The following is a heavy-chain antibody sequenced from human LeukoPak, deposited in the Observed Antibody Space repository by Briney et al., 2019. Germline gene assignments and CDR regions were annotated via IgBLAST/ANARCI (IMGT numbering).Heavy chain of an antibody. J-gene: IGHJ4*02. V-gene: IGHV4-4*07. CDR2: TYISGTT. Sequence: SETLSLTCTVSGGSISTYYWSWIRQPAGKGLEWIGRTYISGTTNYNPSLKSRVTMSVDTSKNQFSLKLSSVTAADTAVYYCASSTLYCSSTSCYDFDYWGQGTLVTVSS. D-gene: IGHD2-2*01. CDR1: GGSISTYY. CDR3: ASSTLYCSSTSCYDFDY.